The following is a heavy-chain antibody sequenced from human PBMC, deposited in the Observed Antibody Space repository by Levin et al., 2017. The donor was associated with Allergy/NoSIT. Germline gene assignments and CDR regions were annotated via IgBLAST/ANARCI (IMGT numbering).Heavy chain of an antibody. D-gene: IGHD5-12*01. CDR2: IIPIFGTA. V-gene: IGHV1-69*13. J-gene: IGHJ4*02. CDR3: ARVRSGYSGYGLALPTEIRYYFDY. Sequence: SVKVSCKASGGTFSSYAISWVRQAPGQGLEWMGGIIPIFGTANYAQKFQGRVTITADESTSTAYMELSSLRSEDTAVYYCARVRSGYSGYGLALPTEIRYYFDYWGQGTLVTVSS. CDR1: GGTFSSYA.